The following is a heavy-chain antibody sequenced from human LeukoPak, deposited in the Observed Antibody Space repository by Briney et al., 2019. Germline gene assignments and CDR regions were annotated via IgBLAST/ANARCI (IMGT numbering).Heavy chain of an antibody. Sequence: GGSLRLSCAASGFMFSSNWMSWVRLAPGKGLVWVSRINEDGSTTNYADSVKGRSTIFRDNAKNTLYLQMNSLRAEDTAVYYCVRDLGGRSGHWGQGTLVTVSS. J-gene: IGHJ4*02. CDR3: VRDLGGRSGH. CDR1: GFMFSSNW. V-gene: IGHV3-74*01. CDR2: INEDGSTT. D-gene: IGHD1-26*01.